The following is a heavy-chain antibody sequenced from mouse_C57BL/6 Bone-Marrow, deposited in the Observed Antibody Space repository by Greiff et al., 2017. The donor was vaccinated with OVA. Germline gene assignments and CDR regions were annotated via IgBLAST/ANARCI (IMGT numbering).Heavy chain of an antibody. D-gene: IGHD2-4*01. J-gene: IGHJ4*01. CDR3: ARRRLSYYDYYYYAMDY. V-gene: IGHV1-9*01. CDR1: GYTFTGYW. Sequence: QVQLKESGAELMKPGASVKLSCKATGYTFTGYWMEWVKQRPGHGLEWIGEILPGSGSTNYNEKFKGKATFTADTSSNTAYMQLSSLTTEDSAIYYCARRRLSYYDYYYYAMDYWGQGTSVTVSS. CDR2: ILPGSGST.